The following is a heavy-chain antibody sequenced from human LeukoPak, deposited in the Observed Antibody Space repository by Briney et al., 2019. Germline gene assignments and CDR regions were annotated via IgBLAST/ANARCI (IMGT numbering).Heavy chain of an antibody. CDR1: GFSFSSYW. CDR3: ARAAGSSDYDLFDY. D-gene: IGHD5-12*01. Sequence: GGSLSLSCAASGFSFSSYWMTWVRQAPGKRLEWVANINQEGSDRYYVDSVKGRFTISRDNAKNSLYLQMNSLRAEDTAVYFRARAAGSSDYDLFDYWGQGTLVTVSP. CDR2: INQEGSDR. J-gene: IGHJ4*02. V-gene: IGHV3-7*05.